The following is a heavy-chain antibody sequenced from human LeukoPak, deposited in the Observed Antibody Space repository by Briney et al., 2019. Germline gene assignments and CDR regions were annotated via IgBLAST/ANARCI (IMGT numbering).Heavy chain of an antibody. J-gene: IGHJ4*02. CDR2: IYYSGST. D-gene: IGHD3-16*01. Sequence: KPSXTLSLTCTVSGGSISSYYWSWIRQPSGKGLEWIGYIYYSGSTNYNPSLKSRVTISVDTSKNQFSLKLSSVTAADTAVYYCARITEYYFDYWGQGTLVTVSS. CDR1: GGSISSYY. V-gene: IGHV4-59*01. CDR3: ARITEYYFDY.